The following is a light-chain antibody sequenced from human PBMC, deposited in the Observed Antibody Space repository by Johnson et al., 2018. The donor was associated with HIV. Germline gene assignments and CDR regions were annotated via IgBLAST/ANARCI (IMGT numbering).Light chain of an antibody. CDR1: SSNIGNNY. CDR3: GTWDSSLSAGV. V-gene: IGLV1-51*01. J-gene: IGLJ1*01. CDR2: DNN. Sequence: QSILTQPPSVSAAPGQKVTISCSGSSSNIGNNYLSWYQHLPGTAPRLLIYDNNKRPSGIPDRFSGSKSGTSATLGITGLQTGDEADYYCGTWDSSLSAGVFGTGTKVTGL.